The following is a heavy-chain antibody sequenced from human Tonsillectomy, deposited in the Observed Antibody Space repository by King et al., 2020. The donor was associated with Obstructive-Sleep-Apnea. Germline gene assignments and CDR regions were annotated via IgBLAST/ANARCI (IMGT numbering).Heavy chain of an antibody. V-gene: IGHV4-59*12. J-gene: IGHJ5*02. CDR1: GGSIGSFY. Sequence: QLQESGPGLVKPSETLSLTCTVSGGSIGSFYWSWIRQPPGKGLEWIGYISYSGYTNYNPSLKSRVTISVDTSKNQFSLKLSSVTAADTAMYYCAREYSSSWYVGRSDWFDPWGQGTLVTVSS. D-gene: IGHD6-13*01. CDR2: ISYSGYT. CDR3: AREYSSSWYVGRSDWFDP.